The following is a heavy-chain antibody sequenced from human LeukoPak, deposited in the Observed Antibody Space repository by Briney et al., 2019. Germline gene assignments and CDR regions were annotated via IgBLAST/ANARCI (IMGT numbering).Heavy chain of an antibody. CDR3: AGDDGLSGKYSFDY. CDR2: IGTAGDS. D-gene: IGHD1-26*01. V-gene: IGHV3-13*01. CDR1: GFTFSRYD. J-gene: IGHJ4*02. Sequence: GGSLRLSCAASGFTFSRYDMHWVRQSIGRGLEWVSAIGTAGDSYYPDSVKGRFTISRENAKNSLYLQMNSLRAGDTAVYFCAGDDGLSGKYSFDYWGQGTLVTVSS.